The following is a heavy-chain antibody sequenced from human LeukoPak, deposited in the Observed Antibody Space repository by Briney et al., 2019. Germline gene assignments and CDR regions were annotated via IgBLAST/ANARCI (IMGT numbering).Heavy chain of an antibody. J-gene: IGHJ4*02. CDR3: ASGYSSGYYFV. Sequence: PGGSLRLSCAGSGFTFSSYWMHWVRQAPGKGLVWVSHINSDGSSTTYADSVKGRFTISRDNAKNTLYLEMNSLRAEDTAVYSCASGYSSGYYFVWGLGTLVTVSS. D-gene: IGHD6-19*01. CDR2: INSDGSST. V-gene: IGHV3-74*01. CDR1: GFTFSSYW.